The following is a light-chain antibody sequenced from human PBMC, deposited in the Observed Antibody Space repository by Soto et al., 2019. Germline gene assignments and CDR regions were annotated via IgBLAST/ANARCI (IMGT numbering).Light chain of an antibody. V-gene: IGLV2-14*01. CDR3: GSITRSSTSV. J-gene: IGLJ1*01. CDR1: SSDVGGFEY. CDR2: DVT. Sequence: QSVLSQPASVSGSPGQSITISCTGTSSDVGGFEYVSWYQHQPGKAPKLIIYDVTKRPSGVSNRFSGSKSGNTASLTISGIKAKDEGDYYCGSITRSSTSVFGTGTKLTFL.